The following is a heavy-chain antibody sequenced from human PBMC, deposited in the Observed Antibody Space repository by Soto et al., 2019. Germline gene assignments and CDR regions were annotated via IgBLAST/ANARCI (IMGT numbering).Heavy chain of an antibody. J-gene: IGHJ3*02. V-gene: IGHV3-9*01. CDR3: AKDIRFMVRGDPPAFDI. CDR2: ISWNSGSI. Sequence: SLRLSCAASGFSFDDYAMHWVRQAPGKGLEWVSGISWNSGSIGYADSVKGRFTISRDNAKNSLYLQMTSPRAEDTALYYCAKDIRFMVRGDPPAFDIWGQGTMVTVSS. D-gene: IGHD3-10*01. CDR1: GFSFDDYA.